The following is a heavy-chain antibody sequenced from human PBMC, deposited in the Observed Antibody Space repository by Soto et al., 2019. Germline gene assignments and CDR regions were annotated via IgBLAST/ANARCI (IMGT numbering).Heavy chain of an antibody. CDR2: IYTSGST. V-gene: IGHV4-4*07. CDR3: ARDRSEYQLLGYYYYYGMDV. Sequence: QVQLQESGPGLVKPSETLSLTCTVSGGSISSYYWSWIRQPAGKGLEWIGRIYTSGSTNYNPSLKSRVTMSVDTSKNQFSLKLSSVTAADTAVYYCARDRSEYQLLGYYYYYGMDVWGQGTTVTVSS. D-gene: IGHD2-2*01. CDR1: GGSISSYY. J-gene: IGHJ6*02.